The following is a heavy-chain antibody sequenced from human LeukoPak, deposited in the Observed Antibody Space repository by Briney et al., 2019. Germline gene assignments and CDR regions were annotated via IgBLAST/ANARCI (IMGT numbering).Heavy chain of an antibody. Sequence: ASVKVSCKASGYTFTSYGISWVRQAPGEGLEWMGWISAYNGNTNYAQKLQGRVTMTTDTSTSTAYMELRSLRSDDTAVYYCARALRTVWGYYFDYWGQGTLVTVSS. J-gene: IGHJ4*02. CDR2: ISAYNGNT. CDR3: ARALRTVWGYYFDY. CDR1: GYTFTSYG. D-gene: IGHD4-17*01. V-gene: IGHV1-18*01.